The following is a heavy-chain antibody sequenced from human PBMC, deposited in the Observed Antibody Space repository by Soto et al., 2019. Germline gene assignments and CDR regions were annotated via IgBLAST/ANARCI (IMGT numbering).Heavy chain of an antibody. Sequence: PGGSLRLSCAASGFTFSSYWMHWVRQAPGKGLVWVSRVNSDGSSTSYADSVKGRFTISRDNAKNTLYLQMNSLRAEDTAVYYCARDLEMATPRRFDYYYGMDVWGQGTTVTVSS. CDR1: GFTFSSYW. V-gene: IGHV3-74*01. D-gene: IGHD2-15*01. CDR2: VNSDGSST. CDR3: ARDLEMATPRRFDYYYGMDV. J-gene: IGHJ6*02.